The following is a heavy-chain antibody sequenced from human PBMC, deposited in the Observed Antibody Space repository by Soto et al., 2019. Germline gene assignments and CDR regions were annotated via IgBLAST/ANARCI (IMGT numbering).Heavy chain of an antibody. CDR2: IRGSGGYT. CDR1: GFTFINYA. D-gene: IGHD1-26*01. CDR3: ARDQRGAFDY. Sequence: GGSLRLSCAASGFTFINYAMSWVRQAPGKGLECVSAIRGSGGYTYYADSVKGRFTISRDNSKNTLSLQMNSLRAEDTAVYYCARDQRGAFDYWGQGTLVTVSS. J-gene: IGHJ4*02. V-gene: IGHV3-23*01.